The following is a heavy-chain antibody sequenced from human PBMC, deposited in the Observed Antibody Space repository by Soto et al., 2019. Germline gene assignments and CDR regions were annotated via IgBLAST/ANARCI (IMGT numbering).Heavy chain of an antibody. CDR1: GGSFSGYY. J-gene: IGHJ6*02. D-gene: IGHD3-10*01. V-gene: IGHV4-39*01. Sequence: SETLSLTCAVYGGSFSGYYWGWIRQPPWKGLEWIGSIYYSGSTYYNPSLKSRVTISVDTSKNQFSLKLSSVTAADTAVYYCARFRPPNYYGSGSFYYGMDVWGQGTTVTVSS. CDR3: ARFRPPNYYGSGSFYYGMDV. CDR2: IYYSGST.